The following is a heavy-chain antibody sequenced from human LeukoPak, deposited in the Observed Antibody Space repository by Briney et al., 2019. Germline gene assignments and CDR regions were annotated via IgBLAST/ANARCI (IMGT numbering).Heavy chain of an antibody. J-gene: IGHJ4*02. D-gene: IGHD3-10*01. CDR1: GFTFSNYA. CDR2: ISGSGGST. Sequence: GGSLRLSCAASGFTFSNYAMRWVRQAPGKGLEWVSGISGSGGSTYYADSVKGRFTISRDNSKNTLYLQMNSLRAEDTAVYYCAKVYGSGSYWNFDYWGQGTLVTVSS. CDR3: AKVYGSGSYWNFDY. V-gene: IGHV3-23*01.